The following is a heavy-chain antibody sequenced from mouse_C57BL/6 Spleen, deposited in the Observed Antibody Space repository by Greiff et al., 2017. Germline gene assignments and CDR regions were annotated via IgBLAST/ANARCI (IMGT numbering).Heavy chain of an antibody. J-gene: IGHJ3*01. Sequence: EVTLVASGGGLVKPGGSLKLSCAASGFTFSGYGMHWVRQAPEKGMEWVAYISSGSSNIYYADTVKGRFTISRDHAKNTLFLQMTSLRSEDTAMYYCANLAYWGQGTLVTVSA. CDR2: ISSGSSNI. CDR3: ANLAY. V-gene: IGHV5-17*01. CDR1: GFTFSGYG.